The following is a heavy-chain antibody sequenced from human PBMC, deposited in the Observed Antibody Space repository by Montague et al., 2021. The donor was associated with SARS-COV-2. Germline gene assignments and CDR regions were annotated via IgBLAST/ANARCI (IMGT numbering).Heavy chain of an antibody. CDR2: IFHSGNT. CDR3: AKEREVVRAARTLVAFDL. V-gene: IGHV4-59*11. D-gene: IGHD2-2*01. J-gene: IGHJ3*01. Sequence: SETLSLTCTVSGGSLSGHHWSWIRQPPGKGLEWIGYIFHSGNTNYNPSLKSRVTISVDTSKNQFTLKLTSVTAADTAMYYCAKEREVVRAARTLVAFDLWGQGTMVTVSS. CDR1: GGSLSGHH.